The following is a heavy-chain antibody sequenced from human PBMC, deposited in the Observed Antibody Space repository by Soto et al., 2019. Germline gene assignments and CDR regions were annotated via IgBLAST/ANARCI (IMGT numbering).Heavy chain of an antibody. D-gene: IGHD1-20*01. CDR2: VSGGSISI. CDR1: GFIFSNYA. V-gene: IGHV3-23*01. J-gene: IGHJ4*02. CDR3: AKVINGTKWVVDY. Sequence: EVQMLESGGGLVQPGGSLRLSCTPSGFIFSNYAMSWVRQAPGRGLEWVASVSGGSISIYYADSVEGRFTISRDNSKNTVWLQMNNLRVEDTAVYYCAKVINGTKWVVDYRGPGTLVTVSS.